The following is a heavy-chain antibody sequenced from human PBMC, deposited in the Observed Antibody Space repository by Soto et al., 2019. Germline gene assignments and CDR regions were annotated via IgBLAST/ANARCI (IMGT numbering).Heavy chain of an antibody. CDR2: IWYDGSNK. CDR3: ARDRGYSYGAYYYDGMDV. V-gene: IGHV3-33*01. J-gene: IGHJ6*02. Sequence: QVQLVESGGGVVQPGRSLRLSCAASGFTFSSYGMHWVRQAPGKGLEWVAVIWYDGSNKYYADSVKGRFTISRDNSKNTXXMQMNSLRAEDTAVYYCARDRGYSYGAYYYDGMDVWGQGTTVTVSS. D-gene: IGHD5-18*01. CDR1: GFTFSSYG.